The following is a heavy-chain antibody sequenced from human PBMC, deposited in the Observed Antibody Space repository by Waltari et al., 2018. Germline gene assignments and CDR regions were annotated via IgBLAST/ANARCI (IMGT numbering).Heavy chain of an antibody. J-gene: IGHJ3*02. Sequence: EVQWVQSGAAVKKPGATVKISCKVSGYTVSEYYRHWGQQAPGKGLEWMGLVDPEDGDTIYAEKFQGTVTITADTSTDTAYMELSSLRSDDTAVYYCATVLGATGAFDILGQGTLVTVSS. CDR3: ATVLGATGAFDI. D-gene: IGHD1-26*01. CDR2: VDPEDGDT. V-gene: IGHV1-69-2*01. CDR1: GYTVSEYY.